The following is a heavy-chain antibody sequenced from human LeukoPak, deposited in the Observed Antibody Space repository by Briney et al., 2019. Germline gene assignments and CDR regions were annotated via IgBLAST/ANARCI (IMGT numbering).Heavy chain of an antibody. V-gene: IGHV4-38-2*01. D-gene: IGHD6-25*01. CDR1: GYSISSGYY. CDR2: IYHSGST. Sequence: SETLSLTCAVSGYSISSGYYWGWIRQPPGKGLEWIGSIYHSGSTYYNPSLKSRVTISVDTSKNQFSLKLSSVTAADTAVYYCARLPPLYSSGDYWGQGTLVTVSS. CDR3: ARLPPLYSSGDY. J-gene: IGHJ4*02.